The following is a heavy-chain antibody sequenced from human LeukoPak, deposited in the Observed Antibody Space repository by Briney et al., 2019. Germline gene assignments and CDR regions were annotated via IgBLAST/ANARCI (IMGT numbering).Heavy chain of an antibody. Sequence: GGSLRLSCAASKFTFSTSAMSRVRQAPGKGLEWVSAISGSGANTYYVDSVKGRFTISRDNSENTLYLEMSSLRSDDTAVYYCAKESQTYYDIMTGYPNYYFDYWGQGTLVTVSS. V-gene: IGHV3-23*01. CDR1: KFTFSTSA. J-gene: IGHJ4*02. CDR2: ISGSGANT. D-gene: IGHD3-9*01. CDR3: AKESQTYYDIMTGYPNYYFDY.